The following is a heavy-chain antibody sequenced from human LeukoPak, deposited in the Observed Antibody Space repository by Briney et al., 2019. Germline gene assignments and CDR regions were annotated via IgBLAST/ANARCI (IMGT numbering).Heavy chain of an antibody. CDR1: GGTFSSYT. J-gene: IGHJ6*02. D-gene: IGHD2-15*01. CDR2: IIPIFGIA. Sequence: SVKVSCKASGGTFSSYTISWVRQAPGQGLEWMGRIIPIFGIANYAQKFQGRVTITADKSTSTAYMELSSLRSEDTAVYYCARDQAVAVAAEDYYGMDVWGQGTTVTVSS. CDR3: ARDQAVAVAAEDYYGMDV. V-gene: IGHV1-69*04.